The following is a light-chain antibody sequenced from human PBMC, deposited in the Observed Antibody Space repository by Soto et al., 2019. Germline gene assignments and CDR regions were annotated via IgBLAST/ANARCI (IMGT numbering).Light chain of an antibody. V-gene: IGLV2-11*01. Sequence: QSALTQPRSVSGSPGQSVTISCTGTNSDVGAYDHVSWYQHHPGKAPKLMIYDVSKRPSGVPDRFSGSKSGNTASLTISGLQAEEEADYYCCSYAGSSTWVFGGGTKVTVL. J-gene: IGLJ3*02. CDR2: DVS. CDR3: CSYAGSSTWV. CDR1: NSDVGAYDH.